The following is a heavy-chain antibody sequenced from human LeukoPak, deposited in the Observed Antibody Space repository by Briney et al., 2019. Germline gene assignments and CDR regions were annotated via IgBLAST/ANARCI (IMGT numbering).Heavy chain of an antibody. CDR3: ARQVGFGELAKAFDI. V-gene: IGHV1-8*03. CDR1: GYTFTGYY. CDR2: MNPNSGNA. Sequence: VASVKVSCKASGYTFTGYYMHRVRQATGQGLEWMGWMNPNSGNAGYAQKFQGRVTITRNTSISTAYMELSSLRSEDAAVYYCARQVGFGELAKAFDIWGQGTMVTVSS. J-gene: IGHJ3*02. D-gene: IGHD3-10*01.